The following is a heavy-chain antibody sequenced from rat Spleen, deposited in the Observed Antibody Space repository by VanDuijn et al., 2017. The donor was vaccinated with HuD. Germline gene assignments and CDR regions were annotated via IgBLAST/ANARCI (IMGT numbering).Heavy chain of an antibody. J-gene: IGHJ3*01. D-gene: IGHD1-4*01. V-gene: IGHV5-7*01. CDR2: ISYDGSST. CDR3: ARHSLPGYNWFAY. CDR1: GFTFSDYN. Sequence: EVQLVESGGGLVQPGRSLKLSCAASGFTFSDYNMAWVRQAPKKGLEWVATISYDGSSTYYRDSVKGRFTISRDNAKSTLYRQMDSLRSEDTATYYCARHSLPGYNWFAYWGQGTLVTVSS.